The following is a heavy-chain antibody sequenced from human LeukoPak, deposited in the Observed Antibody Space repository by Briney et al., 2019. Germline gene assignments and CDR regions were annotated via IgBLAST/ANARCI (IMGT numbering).Heavy chain of an antibody. Sequence: PGGSLRLSCAASGFTFSSYGMNWVRQAPGKGLEWVSAISGSGGSTYYADSVKGRFTISRDNSKNTLYLQMNSLRAEDTAVYYCAKGDYDYVWGSYPPIGDYWGQGTLVTVSS. CDR2: ISGSGGST. D-gene: IGHD3-16*02. V-gene: IGHV3-23*01. CDR1: GFTFSSYG. J-gene: IGHJ4*02. CDR3: AKGDYDYVWGSYPPIGDY.